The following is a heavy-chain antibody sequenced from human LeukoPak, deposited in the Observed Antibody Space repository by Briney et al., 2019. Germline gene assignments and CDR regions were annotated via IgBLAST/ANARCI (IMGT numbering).Heavy chain of an antibody. D-gene: IGHD2-21*02. CDR3: ARSRMTSPKFDP. Sequence: ASVKVSCKASGYTCTSYDINWVRQATGQGLEWMGWMNPNSGNTGYAQKFQGRVTMTRNTSISTAYMELSSLRSEDTAVYYCARSRMTSPKFDPWGQGTLVTVSS. J-gene: IGHJ5*02. CDR2: MNPNSGNT. CDR1: GYTCTSYD. V-gene: IGHV1-8*01.